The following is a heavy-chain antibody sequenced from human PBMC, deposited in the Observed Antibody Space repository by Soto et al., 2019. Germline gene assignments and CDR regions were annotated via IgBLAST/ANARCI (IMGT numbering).Heavy chain of an antibody. D-gene: IGHD1-26*01. J-gene: IGHJ4*02. CDR1: GGSISSYY. CDR2: IYDSGST. V-gene: IGHV4-59*01. Sequence: SETLSLTCTVSGGSISSYYWSWIRQPPGKGLEWIGYIYDSGSTNYNPSPKSRVTISVDTSKNQFSLKLTSVTAADTAVYYCAATTRYWGQGTLVTVSS. CDR3: AATTRY.